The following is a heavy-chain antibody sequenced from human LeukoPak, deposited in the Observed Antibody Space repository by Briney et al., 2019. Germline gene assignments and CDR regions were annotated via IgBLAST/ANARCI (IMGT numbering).Heavy chain of an antibody. CDR3: ASGSEEVATLAY. V-gene: IGHV4-59*12. CDR1: GGSISSYY. D-gene: IGHD5-12*01. J-gene: IGHJ4*02. CDR2: IYYSGST. Sequence: PSETLSLTCTVSGGSISSYYWSWIRQPPGKGLEWIGYIYYSGSTNYNPSLKSRVTISVDTSKNQFSLKLSSVTAADTAVYYCASGSEEVATLAYWGQGTLVTVFS.